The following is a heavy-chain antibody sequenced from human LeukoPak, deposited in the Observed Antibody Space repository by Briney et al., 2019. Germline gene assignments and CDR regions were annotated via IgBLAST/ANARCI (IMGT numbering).Heavy chain of an antibody. V-gene: IGHV1-69*06. CDR1: GGTFSSYA. CDR2: IIPIFGTA. J-gene: IGHJ4*02. CDR3: ARGGNNGVHNYGDYLADY. D-gene: IGHD4-17*01. Sequence: ASVKVSCKASGGTFSSYAISWVRQAPGQGLEWMGGIIPIFGTANYAQKFQGRVTITADKSTSTAYMELSSLRSEDTAVYYCARGGNNGVHNYGDYLADYWGQGTLVTVSS.